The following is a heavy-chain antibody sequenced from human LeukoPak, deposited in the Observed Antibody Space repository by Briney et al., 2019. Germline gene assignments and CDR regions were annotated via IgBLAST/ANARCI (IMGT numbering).Heavy chain of an antibody. Sequence: ASVKVSCKASGYTFTSYGISWVRQAPGQGLEWMGWISAYNGNTNYAQKLQGRVTMTTDTSTSTAYMELRSLRSDDTAVYYCAREASIAVAGQGGDYWGQGTLVTVSS. V-gene: IGHV1-18*01. CDR3: AREASIAVAGQGGDY. D-gene: IGHD6-19*01. CDR2: ISAYNGNT. J-gene: IGHJ4*02. CDR1: GYTFTSYG.